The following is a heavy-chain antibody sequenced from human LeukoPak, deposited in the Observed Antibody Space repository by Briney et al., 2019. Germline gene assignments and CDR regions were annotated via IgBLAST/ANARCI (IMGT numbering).Heavy chain of an antibody. CDR2: ISSSSSYI. V-gene: IGHV3-21*01. D-gene: IGHD3-3*01. CDR1: GSTFSSYS. CDR3: ARGYDFWSGYYSFDY. J-gene: IGHJ4*02. Sequence: GGSLSLSCAASGSTFSSYSMNWVRQAPGKGLEWVSSISSSSSYIYYADSVKGRFTISRDNAKNSLYLQMNSLRAEDTAVYYCARGYDFWSGYYSFDYWGQGTLVTVSS.